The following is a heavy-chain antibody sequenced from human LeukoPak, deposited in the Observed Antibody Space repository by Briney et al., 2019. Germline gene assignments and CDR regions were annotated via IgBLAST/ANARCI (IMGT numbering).Heavy chain of an antibody. Sequence: PGRSLRLSCAASGFTFSSYGMHWVRQAPGKGLEWVAVIWYDGSNKYYADSVKGRFTISRDNSKNTLYLQMNSLRAEDTAVYYCAREGCSGGSCYDIDYWGQGTQVTVSS. CDR2: IWYDGSNK. D-gene: IGHD2-15*01. CDR1: GFTFSSYG. CDR3: AREGCSGGSCYDIDY. J-gene: IGHJ4*02. V-gene: IGHV3-33*01.